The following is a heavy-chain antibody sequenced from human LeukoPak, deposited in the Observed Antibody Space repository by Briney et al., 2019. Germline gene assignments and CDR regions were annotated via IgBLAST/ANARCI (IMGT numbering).Heavy chain of an antibody. Sequence: PGGSLRLPCAASGFTFSDYYMSWIRQAPGKGLEWVSYITGSGSITDHADSVKGRFTISRDNAKNSLYLQMNSLRAEDTAMYYCAKIGGYNYGYEDFWGQGTLVTVSS. J-gene: IGHJ4*02. D-gene: IGHD5-18*01. CDR3: AKIGGYNYGYEDF. CDR1: GFTFSDYY. CDR2: ITGSGSIT. V-gene: IGHV3-11*01.